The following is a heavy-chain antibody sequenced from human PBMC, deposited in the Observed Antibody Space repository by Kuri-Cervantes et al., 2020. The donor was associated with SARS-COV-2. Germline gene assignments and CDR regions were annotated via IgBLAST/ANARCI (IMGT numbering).Heavy chain of an antibody. D-gene: IGHD3-16*01. CDR3: ARGHTSWGVRGHMDV. CDR1: GYTFTGYY. CDR2: INPNSGGT. Sequence: ASVKVSLKDSGYTFTGYYMHWVRQAPGQGLEWMGWINPNSGGTNYAQKFQGWVTMTRDTSISTAYMELSSLRSDDTSVSYCARGHTSWGVRGHMDVWGQGTTVTVSS. J-gene: IGHJ6*02. V-gene: IGHV1-2*04.